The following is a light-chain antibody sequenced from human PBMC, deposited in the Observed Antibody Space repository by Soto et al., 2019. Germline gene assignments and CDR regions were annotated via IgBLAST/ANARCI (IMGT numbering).Light chain of an antibody. CDR2: DAS. V-gene: IGKV3-20*01. J-gene: IGKJ4*01. Sequence: EIVLTQSPGTLSLSPGERATLSCRASQSVSSSYLAWYQQKPGQAPRLLIYDASSRATGIADRFSGSGSGTDFTLIISRLEPEDFAVYYCQQYGSSKLIFRGWTKVHI. CDR1: QSVSSSY. CDR3: QQYGSSKLI.